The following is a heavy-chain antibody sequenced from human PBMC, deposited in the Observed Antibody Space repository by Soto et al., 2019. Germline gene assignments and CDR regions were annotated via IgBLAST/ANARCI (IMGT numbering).Heavy chain of an antibody. CDR1: GFTFSSYA. CDR3: VKDNGSGSYYNVDYYYGMDV. Sequence: GGSLRLSCAASGFTFSSYAMSWVRQAPGKGLEWVSAISGSGGSTYYADSVKGRFTISRDNSKNTLYLQMNSLRAEDTAVYYCVKDNGSGSYYNVDYYYGMDVWGQGTTVTVSS. V-gene: IGHV3-23*01. D-gene: IGHD3-10*01. CDR2: ISGSGGST. J-gene: IGHJ6*02.